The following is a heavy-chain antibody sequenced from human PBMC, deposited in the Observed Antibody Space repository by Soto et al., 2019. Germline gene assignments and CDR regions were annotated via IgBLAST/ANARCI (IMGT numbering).Heavy chain of an antibody. D-gene: IGHD3-3*01. CDR3: ARDKSDLRFLEWSYYFDY. Sequence: ESGGGVVQPGRSLRLSCAASGFTFSSSAMHWVRQAPGKGLEWVAVISYDGSNKYYADSVKGRFTISRDNSKNTLYLQMNSLRAEDTAVYYCARDKSDLRFLEWSYYFDYWGQGTLVTGSS. CDR1: GFTFSSSA. J-gene: IGHJ4*02. V-gene: IGHV3-30-3*01. CDR2: ISYDGSNK.